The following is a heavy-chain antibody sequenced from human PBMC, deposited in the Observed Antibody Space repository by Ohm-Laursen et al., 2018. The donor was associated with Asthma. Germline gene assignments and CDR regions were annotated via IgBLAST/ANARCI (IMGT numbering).Heavy chain of an antibody. CDR2: IFPHGRHT. Sequence: SLRLSCTASGFTFSDYFMHWVRQGPGEGLVWISHIFPHGRHTNYADSVKGRFTISRDDAQNTLYLQMNSLRADDTAVYYCAKDSNSAVREGTYNWFDSWGQGTLVTVSS. J-gene: IGHJ5*01. CDR1: GFTFSDYF. D-gene: IGHD1-1*01. CDR3: AKDSNSAVREGTYNWFDS. V-gene: IGHV3-74*01.